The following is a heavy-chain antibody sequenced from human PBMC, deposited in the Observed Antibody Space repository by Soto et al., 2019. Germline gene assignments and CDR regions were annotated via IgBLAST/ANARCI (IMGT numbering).Heavy chain of an antibody. CDR2: ISPAGSGT. CDR1: GYTHTFNTYA. D-gene: IGHD3-3*01. V-gene: IGHV3-23*01. CDR3: ASTPLYDFWSGSSWTYYYMDV. Sequence: SLRLSCAGSGYTHTFNTYAMSWVRQAPGKGLEWVAGISPAGSGTYYADSVKGRFTISRDNAKNSLYLQMNSLRAEDTAVYYCASTPLYDFWSGSSWTYYYMDVWGKGTTVTVAS. J-gene: IGHJ6*03.